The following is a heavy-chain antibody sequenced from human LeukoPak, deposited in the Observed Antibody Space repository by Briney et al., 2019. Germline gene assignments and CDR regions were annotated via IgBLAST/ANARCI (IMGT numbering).Heavy chain of an antibody. D-gene: IGHD3-10*01. V-gene: IGHV3-30*02. CDR2: IRYDGNIK. CDR3: AKPTSLKDANYGLTVTNF. CDR1: GFNFSAYG. Sequence: GGSLRLSCAASGFNFSAYGMHWVRQAPGKGLEWVTFIRYDGNIKYYADSVEGRFTISRDNSRNTLDLQMNSLRVEDTAVYYCAKPTSLKDANYGLTVTNFWGQGILVTVSS. J-gene: IGHJ4*02.